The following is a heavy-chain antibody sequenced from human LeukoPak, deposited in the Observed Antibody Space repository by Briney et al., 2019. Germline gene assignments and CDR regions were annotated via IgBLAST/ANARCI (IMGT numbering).Heavy chain of an antibody. D-gene: IGHD5-18*01. CDR2: IRYDGSNK. V-gene: IGHV3-30*02. CDR1: GFTFSSYG. CDR3: ASRRGYSYGYLDC. J-gene: IGHJ4*02. Sequence: PGGSLRLSCAASGFTFSSYGMHWVRQAPGKGLEWVAFIRYDGSNKYYADSVKGRFTISRDNSKNTLYLQMNSLRAEDTAVYYCASRRGYSYGYLDCWGQGTLVTVSS.